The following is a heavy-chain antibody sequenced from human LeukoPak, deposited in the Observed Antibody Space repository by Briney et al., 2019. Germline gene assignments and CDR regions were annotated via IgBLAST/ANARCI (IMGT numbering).Heavy chain of an antibody. V-gene: IGHV1-8*01. CDR1: GYTFTSYD. Sequence: GASVKVSCKASGYTFTSYDINWVRQATGQGLEWMGWMNPNSGNTGYAQKFQGRVTMTRNTSISTAYMELSSLRSEDTAVYYCAREVGGYSYGTRNPIDHWGQGTLVTVSS. CDR2: MNPNSGNT. J-gene: IGHJ4*02. D-gene: IGHD5-18*01. CDR3: AREVGGYSYGTRNPIDH.